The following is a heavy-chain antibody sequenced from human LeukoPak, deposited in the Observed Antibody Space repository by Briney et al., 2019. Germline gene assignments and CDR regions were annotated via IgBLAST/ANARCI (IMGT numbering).Heavy chain of an antibody. J-gene: IGHJ4*02. CDR3: ARPGHSGSYYDY. V-gene: IGHV3-21*01. D-gene: IGHD1-26*01. CDR1: GFTFSSYE. CDR2: ITSSSYI. Sequence: GGSLRLSCAASGFTFSSYEMNWVRQAPGKGLEWVSSITSSSYIYYADSVKGRFTISRDNAKNSLYLQMNSLRAEDTAVYYCARPGHSGSYYDYWGQGTLVTVSS.